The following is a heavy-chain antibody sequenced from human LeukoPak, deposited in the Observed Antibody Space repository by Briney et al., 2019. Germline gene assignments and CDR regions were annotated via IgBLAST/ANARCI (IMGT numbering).Heavy chain of an antibody. CDR2: IKSKTDGGTT. D-gene: IGHD1-26*01. V-gene: IGHV3-15*01. CDR1: GFTFSNAW. J-gene: IGHJ3*02. CDR3: TGGSQISDSDI. Sequence: PGGSLRLSCAASGFTFSNAWMSWVRQAPGKGLEWVGRIKSKTDGGTTDYAAPVKGRFTISRDDSKNTLYLQMNSLKTEDTAVYYCTGGSQISDSDIWGQGTMVTVSS.